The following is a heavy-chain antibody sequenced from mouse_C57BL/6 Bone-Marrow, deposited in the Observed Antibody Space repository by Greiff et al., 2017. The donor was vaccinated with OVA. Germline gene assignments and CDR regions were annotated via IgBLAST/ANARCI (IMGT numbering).Heavy chain of an antibody. CDR3: ARGGSRAFDV. Sequence: QVQLQQPGAELVKPGASVKLSCKASGYTFTSYWMQWVKQRPGQGLEWIGEIDPSDSYTNYNQKFKGKATLTVDTSSSTAYMQLSSLTSDDSAVYYCARGGSRAFDVWGTGTTVTVSS. D-gene: IGHD1-1*02. J-gene: IGHJ1*03. V-gene: IGHV1-50*01. CDR2: IDPSDSYT. CDR1: GYTFTSYW.